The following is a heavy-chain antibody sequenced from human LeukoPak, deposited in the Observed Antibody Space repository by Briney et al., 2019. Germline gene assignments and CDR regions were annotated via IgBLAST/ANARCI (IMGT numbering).Heavy chain of an antibody. CDR3: ARDLVVIFGVVNNWFDP. CDR2: INPNSGGT. J-gene: IGHJ5*02. V-gene: IGHV1-2*02. CDR1: GYTFTGYY. D-gene: IGHD3-3*01. Sequence: ASVKVSCKASGYTFTGYYMHWVRQAPGQGLEWRGWINPNSGGTNYAQKFQGRVTMTRDTSISTAYMELSRLRSDDTAVYYCARDLVVIFGVVNNWFDPWGQGTLVTVSS.